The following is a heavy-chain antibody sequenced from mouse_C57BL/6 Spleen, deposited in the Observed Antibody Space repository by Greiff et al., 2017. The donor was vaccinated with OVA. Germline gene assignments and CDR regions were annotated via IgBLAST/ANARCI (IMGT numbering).Heavy chain of an antibody. D-gene: IGHD2-5*01. CDR3: ARGGYYSRGNAMDY. Sequence: EVKLVESEGGLVQPGSSMKLSCTASGFTFSDYYMAWVRQVPEKGLEWVANINYDGSSTYYLDSLKSRFIISRDNAKNILYLQMSSLKSEDTATYYCARGGYYSRGNAMDYWGQGTSVTVSS. V-gene: IGHV5-16*01. CDR2: INYDGSST. CDR1: GFTFSDYY. J-gene: IGHJ4*01.